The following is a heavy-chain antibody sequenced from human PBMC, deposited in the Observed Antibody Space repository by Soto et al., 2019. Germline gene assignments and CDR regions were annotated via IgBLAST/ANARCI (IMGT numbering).Heavy chain of an antibody. J-gene: IGHJ4*02. CDR3: ARDQTIRVSLDY. Sequence: QAQLVESGGGVVQPGRSLRLSCAASGFTFSSYGMHWVRQAPGKGLEWVAVIWYDGSNKYYADSVKGRFTISRDNSKNTLYLQMNSLRAEDTAVYYCARDQTIRVSLDYWGQGTLVTVSS. CDR1: GFTFSSYG. CDR2: IWYDGSNK. V-gene: IGHV3-33*01. D-gene: IGHD3-3*02.